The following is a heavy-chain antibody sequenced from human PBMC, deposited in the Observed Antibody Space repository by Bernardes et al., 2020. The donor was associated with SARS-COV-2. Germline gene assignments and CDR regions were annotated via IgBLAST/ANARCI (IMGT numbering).Heavy chain of an antibody. CDR2: ISGSGGST. CDR1: GFTFRSYA. D-gene: IGHD3-3*01. CDR3: AKDSNTLYDFWSGSDYGMDV. J-gene: IGHJ6*02. Sequence: GGSLRLSCAASGFTFRSYAMSWVRQAPGKGLEWVSAISGSGGSTYYADSVKGRFTISRDNSKNTLYLQMNSLRAEDTAVYYCAKDSNTLYDFWSGSDYGMDVWGQGTTVTVSS. V-gene: IGHV3-23*01.